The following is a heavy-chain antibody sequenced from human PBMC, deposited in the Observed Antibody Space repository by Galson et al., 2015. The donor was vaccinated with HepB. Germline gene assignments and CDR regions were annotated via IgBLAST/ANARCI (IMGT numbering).Heavy chain of an antibody. CDR2: ISSSSSYT. Sequence: SLRLSCAASGFTFSDYYMSWIRQAPGKGLEWVSYISSSSSYTNYADSVKGRFTVSRDNAKNSLYLQMNSLRAEDTAVYYCARDPQDYRACGGGMDVWGQGTTVTVS. D-gene: IGHD2-21*01. CDR1: GFTFSDYY. CDR3: ARDPQDYRACGGGMDV. J-gene: IGHJ6*02. V-gene: IGHV3-11*06.